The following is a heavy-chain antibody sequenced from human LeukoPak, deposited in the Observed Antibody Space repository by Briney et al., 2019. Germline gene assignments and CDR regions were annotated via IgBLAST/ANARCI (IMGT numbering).Heavy chain of an antibody. J-gene: IGHJ4*02. CDR2: ISSSGTV. V-gene: IGHV3-48*01. Sequence: GGSLRLSCAASGFTLSNYSMNCVRQAPGKGLEWVAYISSSGTVYYAASVKGRFTIPRDNAKNSLYLQMNSLRAEDTAVYYCATPSTVVRGPAIWGQGTLVTVSS. CDR3: ATPSTVVRGPAI. D-gene: IGHD5/OR15-5a*01. CDR1: GFTLSNYS.